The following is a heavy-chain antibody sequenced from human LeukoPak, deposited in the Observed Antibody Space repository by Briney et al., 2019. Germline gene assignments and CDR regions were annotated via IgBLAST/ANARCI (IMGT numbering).Heavy chain of an antibody. CDR3: ARSGRKGLALYYYMDG. V-gene: IGHV4-34*01. CDR1: GVSLSGYY. D-gene: IGHD6-19*01. Sequence: SETLSLSCAVYGVSLSGYYWSWVRQPPGKGLEWIGGISHSGSTNYNPSLKSRVTISVDTSKNQFSLKRSSGTAAETAVYYWARSGRKGLALYYYMDGGSKRT. J-gene: IGHJ6*03. CDR2: ISHSGST.